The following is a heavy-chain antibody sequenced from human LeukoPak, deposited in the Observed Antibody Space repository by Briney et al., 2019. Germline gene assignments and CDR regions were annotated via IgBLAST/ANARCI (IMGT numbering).Heavy chain of an antibody. V-gene: IGHV1-8*01. Sequence: EASVKVSCKASGYTFTSYDINWVRQATGQGLEWMGWMNPNSGNTGYAQKFQGRVTMTRNTSISTAYMELSSLRSEDTAVYYCARDRSAVAGTSLDYWGQGTLVTVSS. CDR1: GYTFTSYD. CDR3: ARDRSAVAGTSLDY. CDR2: MNPNSGNT. J-gene: IGHJ4*02. D-gene: IGHD6-19*01.